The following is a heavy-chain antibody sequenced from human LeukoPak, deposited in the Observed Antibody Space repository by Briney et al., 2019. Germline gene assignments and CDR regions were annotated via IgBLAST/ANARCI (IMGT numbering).Heavy chain of an antibody. CDR1: GGSISSGGYY. CDR2: IYYSGST. V-gene: IGHV4-31*03. CDR3: ARHTYYYDSSGYSAFDY. D-gene: IGHD3-22*01. Sequence: SQTLSLTCTVSGGSISSGGYYWSWIRQHPGKGLEWIGYIYYSGSTYYNPSLKSRVTISVDRSKNQFSLKLSSVTAADTAVYYCARHTYYYDSSGYSAFDYWGQGTLVTVSS. J-gene: IGHJ4*02.